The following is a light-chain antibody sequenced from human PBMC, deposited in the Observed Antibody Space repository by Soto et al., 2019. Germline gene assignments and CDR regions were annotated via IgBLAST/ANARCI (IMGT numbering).Light chain of an antibody. CDR3: NSYTRTFTGV. CDR1: SSDVGGHNF. Sequence: QSALTQPASVSGSPGQSITISCTGTSSDVGGHNFVSWYQQHPGKAPKLMIYEVTNRPSGVSDRFSGSKSGNTASLTISGLQAEDEADYYCNSYTRTFTGVFGGGTKLTVL. CDR2: EVT. V-gene: IGLV2-14*01. J-gene: IGLJ2*01.